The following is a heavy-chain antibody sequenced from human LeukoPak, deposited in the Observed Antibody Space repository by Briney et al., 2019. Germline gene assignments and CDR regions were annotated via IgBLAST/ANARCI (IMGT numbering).Heavy chain of an antibody. D-gene: IGHD1-26*01. Sequence: GSLRLSCAASGFIVSQNYMSWVRQAPGKGLEWIGSFYDSGNTYYNPSLKSRVTISVDTSKNQFSLKVRSVTAADTAVYFCAGGKSRGSHIDYWGQGTLVTVSS. CDR1: GFIVSQNY. V-gene: IGHV4-38-2*01. CDR2: FYDSGNT. CDR3: AGGKSRGSHIDY. J-gene: IGHJ4*02.